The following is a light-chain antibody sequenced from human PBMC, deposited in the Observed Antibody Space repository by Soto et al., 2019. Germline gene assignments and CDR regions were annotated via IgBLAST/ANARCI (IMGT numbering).Light chain of an antibody. J-gene: IGKJ3*01. CDR2: DAS. V-gene: IGKV3-11*01. CDR1: QSVSSS. Sequence: EIVLTQSPDTLSLSPGERATLSCRASQSVSSSLAWYQQKPGQAPRLLIYDASNRATGIPARFSGSGSGTDFTLTISSLEPEDFAVYYCQQRSNWPPEVTFALGPKWISN. CDR3: QQRSNWPPEVT.